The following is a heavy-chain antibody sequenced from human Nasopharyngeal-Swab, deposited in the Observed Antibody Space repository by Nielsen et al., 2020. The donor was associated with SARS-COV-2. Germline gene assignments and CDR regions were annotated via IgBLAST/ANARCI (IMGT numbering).Heavy chain of an antibody. J-gene: IGHJ5*02. CDR2: IRSKANNYAT. D-gene: IGHD2-2*01. V-gene: IGHV3-73*01. CDR3: TRPWAAASGHTALFLGFDP. CDR1: GFTFSGSA. Sequence: GESLKISCAASGFTFSGSAMHWVRQASGKGLEWVGRIRSKANNYATAYAASVKGGFTISRDDSKNTAYLQMNSLKTEDTAVYYCTRPWAAASGHTALFLGFDPWGQGTLVTVSS.